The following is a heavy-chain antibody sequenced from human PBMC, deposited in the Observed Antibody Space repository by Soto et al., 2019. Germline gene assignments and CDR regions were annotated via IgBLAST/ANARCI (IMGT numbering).Heavy chain of an antibody. CDR3: AKFMEQWLGPLDY. J-gene: IGHJ4*02. D-gene: IGHD6-19*01. CDR2: ISGSGGST. Sequence: VGSLRLSCAASGFTFSSYAMSWVRQAPGKGLEWVSAISGSGGSTYYADSVKGRFTISRDNSKNTLYLQMNSLRAEDTAVYYCAKFMEQWLGPLDYWGQGTLVTVSS. CDR1: GFTFSSYA. V-gene: IGHV3-23*01.